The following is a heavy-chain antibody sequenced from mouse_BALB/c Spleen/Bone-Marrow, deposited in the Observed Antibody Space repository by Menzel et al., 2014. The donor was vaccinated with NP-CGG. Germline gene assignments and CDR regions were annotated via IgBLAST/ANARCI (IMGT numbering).Heavy chain of an antibody. CDR1: GYTFTSYW. J-gene: IGHJ4*01. Sequence: VKLVESGAELVKPGTSVKLFCKTSGYTFTSYWIQWVKQRPGQGLGWIGEIFPGTDTTYYNEKFKGKATLTIDASSSTAYMHLNSLTSEDSAVYFCSSGPLYAMDYWGQGTSVTVSS. CDR3: SSGPLYAMDY. CDR2: IFPGTDTT. V-gene: IGHV1S132*01.